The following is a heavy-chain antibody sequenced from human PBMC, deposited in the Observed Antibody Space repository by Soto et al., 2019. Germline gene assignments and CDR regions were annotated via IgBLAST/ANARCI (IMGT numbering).Heavy chain of an antibody. CDR2: IYWDDDK. J-gene: IGHJ4*02. Sequence: SGPTLVYPAQTVTMTCTFSGFSLSSTRMAVGWIRQPPGKALEWLALIYWDDDKRYSPFLKSRLTITKDTSKNQVVLTMSNMDPVDTARYYCAHIVVAGLGYYFDYWGQGTLVTVSS. CDR3: AHIVVAGLGYYFDY. CDR1: GFSLSSTRMA. D-gene: IGHD6-19*01. V-gene: IGHV2-5*02.